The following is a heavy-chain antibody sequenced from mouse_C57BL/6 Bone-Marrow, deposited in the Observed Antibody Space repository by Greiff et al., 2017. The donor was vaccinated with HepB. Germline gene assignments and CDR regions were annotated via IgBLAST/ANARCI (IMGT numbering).Heavy chain of an antibody. CDR2: IYPGSGNT. CDR1: GYTFTDYY. D-gene: IGHD1-1*01. V-gene: IGHV1-84*01. CDR3: ARSRVYYGSSPYAMDY. Sequence: QVHVKQSGPELVKPGASVKISCKASGYTFTDYYINWVKQRPGQGLEWIGWIYPGSGNTKYNEKFKGKATLTVDTSSSTAYMQLSSLTSEDSAVYFCARSRVYYGSSPYAMDYWGQGTSVTVSS. J-gene: IGHJ4*01.